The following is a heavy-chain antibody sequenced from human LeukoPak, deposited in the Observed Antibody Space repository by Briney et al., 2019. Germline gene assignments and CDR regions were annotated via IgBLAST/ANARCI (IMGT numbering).Heavy chain of an antibody. Sequence: GGSLRLSCAASGFTFRGYGMHWVRLAPGKGLEWVADIWFDGKNEHFAASVKGRFTISRDNSKKTMYLQINSLRAEDTAVYYCARDRHCVNGLCHNSPGMDVWGRGTTVTVSS. CDR2: IWFDGKNE. J-gene: IGHJ6*02. D-gene: IGHD2-8*01. CDR3: ARDRHCVNGLCHNSPGMDV. CDR1: GFTFRGYG. V-gene: IGHV3-33*01.